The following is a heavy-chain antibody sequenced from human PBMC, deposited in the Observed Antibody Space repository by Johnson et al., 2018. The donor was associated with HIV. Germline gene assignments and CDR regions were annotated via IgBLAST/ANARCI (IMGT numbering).Heavy chain of an antibody. Sequence: QVQLVESGGGVVQPGRSLRLSCAASGFTFRRYAMHWVRQAPGKGLEWVAVISYDGSNKYYADSVKGRFTISRDNSKNTLYLQMNSLRAEDTAVYYCAKGIGHSYRGTHDAFDVWGQGTMVTVSA. CDR2: ISYDGSNK. CDR3: AKGIGHSYRGTHDAFDV. V-gene: IGHV3-30-3*01. J-gene: IGHJ3*01. D-gene: IGHD3/OR15-3a*01. CDR1: GFTFRRYA.